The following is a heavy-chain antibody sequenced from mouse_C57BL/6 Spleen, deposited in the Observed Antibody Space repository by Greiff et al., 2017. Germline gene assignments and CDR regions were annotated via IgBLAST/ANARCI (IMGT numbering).Heavy chain of an antibody. CDR2: INPNNGGT. CDR3: ARWSIYDGYYGYFDV. D-gene: IGHD2-3*01. J-gene: IGHJ1*03. Sequence: EVQLQQSGPELVKPGASVKISCKASGYTFTDYYMNWVKQSHGKSLEWIGDINPNNGGTSYNQKFKGKATLTVDKSSSTAYMELRSLTSEDSAGYYCARWSIYDGYYGYFDVWGTGTTVTVSS. CDR1: GYTFTDYY. V-gene: IGHV1-26*01.